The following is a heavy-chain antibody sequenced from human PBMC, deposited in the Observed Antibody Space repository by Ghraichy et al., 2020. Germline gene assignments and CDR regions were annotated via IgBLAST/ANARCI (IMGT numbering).Heavy chain of an antibody. CDR3: TTEWADAVHAFDI. V-gene: IGHV3-15*01. D-gene: IGHD1-26*01. J-gene: IGHJ3*02. CDR1: GFTFSNAW. Sequence: GGSLRLSCAASGFTFSNAWMSWVRQAPGKGLEWVGRIKIKTDGGTTDYAAPVKGRFTISRDDSKNTLYLQMNSLKTEDTAVYYCTTEWADAVHAFDIWGQGTMVTVSS. CDR2: IKIKTDGGTT.